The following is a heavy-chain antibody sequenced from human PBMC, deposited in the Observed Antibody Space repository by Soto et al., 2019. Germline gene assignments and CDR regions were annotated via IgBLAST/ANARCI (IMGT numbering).Heavy chain of an antibody. CDR2: IWYDGSNK. CDR3: AGYSGPPGYFDY. J-gene: IGHJ4*02. D-gene: IGHD5-12*01. Sequence: GGSLRLSCAASGFTFSSYGMHWVRQAPGKGLEWVAVIWYDGSNKYYADSVKGRFTISRDNSKNTLYLQMNSLRAEDTAVYYCAGYSGPPGYFDYWGQGTLVTVSS. V-gene: IGHV3-33*01. CDR1: GFTFSSYG.